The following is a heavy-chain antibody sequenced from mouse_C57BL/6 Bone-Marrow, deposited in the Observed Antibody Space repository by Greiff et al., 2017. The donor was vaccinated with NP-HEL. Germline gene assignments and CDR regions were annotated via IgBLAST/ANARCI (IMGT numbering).Heavy chain of an antibody. Sequence: QVQLKQSGAELARPGASVKLSCKASGYTFTSYGISWVKQRTGQGLEWIGEIYPRSGNTYYNEKFKGKATLTADKSSSTAYMELRSLTSEDSAVYFCAREDDGYPRFAYWGQGTLVTVSA. CDR2: IYPRSGNT. D-gene: IGHD2-3*01. V-gene: IGHV1-81*01. J-gene: IGHJ3*01. CDR1: GYTFTSYG. CDR3: AREDDGYPRFAY.